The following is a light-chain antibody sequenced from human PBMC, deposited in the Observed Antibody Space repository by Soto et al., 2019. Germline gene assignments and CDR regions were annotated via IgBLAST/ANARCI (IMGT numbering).Light chain of an antibody. J-gene: IGKJ4*01. V-gene: IGKV1-6*01. CDR1: QGYRSD. CDR3: QQANSSPLT. CDR2: AAS. Sequence: AIQVTQSPSSLSASVGDRVTITCRATQGYRSDLGWYQQKPGKAPKILIYAASDLQAEVPSRFRGSGSGTDCTLTISRLQPEDFATYYCQQANSSPLTFGGGTKVDIK.